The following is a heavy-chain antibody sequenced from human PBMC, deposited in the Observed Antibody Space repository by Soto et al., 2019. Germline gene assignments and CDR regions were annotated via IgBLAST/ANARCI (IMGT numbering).Heavy chain of an antibody. CDR3: ARHEATYYNFYGMDV. CDR1: GYSFTTYW. Sequence: PGEPAKISCKSYGYSFTTYWIAWVRQMPGKGLEWMGSIHPGESDTRYSPSFQGQVTISADRSITTAYLQWSSLKASDTAMYYCARHEATYYNFYGMDVWGQGTTVTVSS. J-gene: IGHJ6*02. CDR2: IHPGESDT. V-gene: IGHV5-51*01.